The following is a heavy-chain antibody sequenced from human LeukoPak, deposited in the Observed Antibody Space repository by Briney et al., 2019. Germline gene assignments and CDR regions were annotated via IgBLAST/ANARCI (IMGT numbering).Heavy chain of an antibody. CDR2: IHYSGRT. V-gene: IGHV4-59*01. CDR3: AKTPDLQLSFPQFDS. J-gene: IGHJ4*02. Sequence: SETLSLTCAASNGAMSTYYWNWIRQSPEKGLEWIGYIHYSGRTNYNPSLKSRLSMSIDTSKNQFSLNLSSVTAADTAVYFCAKTPDLQLSFPQFDSWGQGTLVTVSS. CDR1: NGAMSTYY. D-gene: IGHD3-16*02.